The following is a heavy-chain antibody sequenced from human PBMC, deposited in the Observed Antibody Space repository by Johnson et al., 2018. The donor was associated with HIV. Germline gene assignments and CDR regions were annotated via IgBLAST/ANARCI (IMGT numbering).Heavy chain of an antibody. V-gene: IGHV3-20*04. D-gene: IGHD3-22*01. Sequence: VQLVESGGGVVRPGGSLRLSCAASGFTFDDYGMSWVRQVPGKGLEWVSGLNWNAGSTGYADSVKGRFTISRDNAKNSLYLQMNSLRAEDTALYYCARETNYYDSSGGLGLDIWGRGTMVTVSS. J-gene: IGHJ3*02. CDR3: ARETNYYDSSGGLGLDI. CDR2: LNWNAGST. CDR1: GFTFDDYG.